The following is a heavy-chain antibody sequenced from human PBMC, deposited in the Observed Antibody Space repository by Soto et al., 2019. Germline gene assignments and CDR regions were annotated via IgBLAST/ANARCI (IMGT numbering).Heavy chain of an antibody. CDR3: ARGGSSGAYYYYYYGMDV. V-gene: IGHV1-2*04. Sequence: ASVKVSCKASGYTFTGYYMHWVRQAPGQGLEWMGWINPNSGGTNYAQKFQGWVTMTRDTSISTAYMELSRLRSDDTAVYYCARGGSSGAYYYYYYGMDVWGQGTTVTVS. CDR2: INPNSGGT. D-gene: IGHD6-19*01. CDR1: GYTFTGYY. J-gene: IGHJ6*02.